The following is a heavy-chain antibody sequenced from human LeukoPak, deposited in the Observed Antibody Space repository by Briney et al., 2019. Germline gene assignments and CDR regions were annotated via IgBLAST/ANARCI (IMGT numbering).Heavy chain of an antibody. CDR2: ISSSSSYI. CDR3: ARTQAPYSSSSAFDY. CDR1: GFTFSSYA. J-gene: IGHJ4*02. V-gene: IGHV3-21*01. D-gene: IGHD6-6*01. Sequence: GGSLRLSCAASGFTFSSYAMSWVRQAPGKGLEWVSSISSSSSYIYYADSVKGRFTISRDNAKNSLYLQMNSLRAEDTAVHYCARTQAPYSSSSAFDYWGQGTLVTVSS.